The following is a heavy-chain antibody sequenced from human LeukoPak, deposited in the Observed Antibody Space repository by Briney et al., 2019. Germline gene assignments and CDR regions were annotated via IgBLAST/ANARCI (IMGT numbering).Heavy chain of an antibody. D-gene: IGHD3-16*01. J-gene: IGHJ4*02. CDR3: ARGKLGDFDY. CDR2: IYYSGST. Sequence: PSETLSLTCTVSGGSISSDSYYWGWIRQPPGKGLEWIGIIYYSGSTYYNPSPRSRATISVDSSESQFSLKVTSVTAADTAVYYCARGKLGDFDYWGQGTLVTVSS. CDR1: GGSISSDSYY. V-gene: IGHV4-39*07.